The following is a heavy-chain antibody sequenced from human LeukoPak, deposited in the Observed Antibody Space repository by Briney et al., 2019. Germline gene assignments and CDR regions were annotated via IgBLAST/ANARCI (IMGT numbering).Heavy chain of an antibody. V-gene: IGHV4-59*01. J-gene: IGHJ3*02. Sequence: SETLSLTCTVSGGSIANYYWTWIRQPPGKGLEWIGYIFYGGSTNYNPSLKNRVTISVDTSKNQFSLKLSSVTAADTAVYYCARDGVTYDAFDIWGQGTMVTVSS. CDR2: IFYGGST. CDR1: GGSIANYY. CDR3: ARDGVTYDAFDI. D-gene: IGHD2-21*02.